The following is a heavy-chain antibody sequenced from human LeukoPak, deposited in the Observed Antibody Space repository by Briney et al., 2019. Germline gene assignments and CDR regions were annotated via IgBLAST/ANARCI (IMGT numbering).Heavy chain of an antibody. CDR1: GFTFSSYW. J-gene: IGHJ4*02. Sequence: GGSLRLSCAASGFTFSSYWMTWVRQAPGKGLEWVANIKQDGSERNYVDSVKGRFTISRDNAKNSLYLQMNTLRDEDAAVYYCATGAGCGYWGQGTLVTVSS. V-gene: IGHV3-7*03. D-gene: IGHD6-19*01. CDR2: IKQDGSER. CDR3: ATGAGCGY.